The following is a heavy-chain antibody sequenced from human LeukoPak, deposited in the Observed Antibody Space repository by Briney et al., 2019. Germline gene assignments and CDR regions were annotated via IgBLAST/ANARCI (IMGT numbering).Heavy chain of an antibody. CDR3: AREGPLDYGSGSYPPTDREYYYYYYMDV. CDR1: GYTFTGYY. D-gene: IGHD3-10*01. CDR2: INPNSGGT. V-gene: IGHV1-2*02. J-gene: IGHJ6*03. Sequence: ASVKVSCKASGYTFTGYYMHWVRQAPGQGLEWMGWINPNSGGTNYAQKFQGRVTMTRDTSISTAYMELSRLRSDDTAVYYCAREGPLDYGSGSYPPTDREYYYYYYMDVWGKGTTVTISS.